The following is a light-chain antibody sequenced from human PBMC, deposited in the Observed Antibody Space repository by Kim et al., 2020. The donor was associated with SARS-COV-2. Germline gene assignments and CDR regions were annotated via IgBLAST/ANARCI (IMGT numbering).Light chain of an antibody. CDR1: SSDVGGYNY. CDR3: SSYTSSRV. J-gene: IGLJ3*02. Sequence: QSALTQPASVSGSPGPSITISCTGTSSDVGGYNYVSWYQQHPGKAPKLMIYDVSKRPSGVSNRFSGSKSGNTASLTISGLQAEDEADYYCSSYTSSRVFGGGAQLTVL. V-gene: IGLV2-14*01. CDR2: DVS.